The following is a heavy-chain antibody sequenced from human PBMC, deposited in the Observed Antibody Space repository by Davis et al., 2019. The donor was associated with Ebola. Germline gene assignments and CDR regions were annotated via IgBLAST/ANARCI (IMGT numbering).Heavy chain of an antibody. CDR3: TTPGGQDSGYDVFDI. Sequence: ASVKVSCKASGYTFTNYYMHWVRQAPGQGLEWLGXINPYAVRTIYEQKFQGRVTVTRDTSTTTVYMDLSSLRSEDPALYYCTTPGGQDSGYDVFDIWGQGTMVTVSS. CDR2: INPYAVRT. D-gene: IGHD5-12*01. J-gene: IGHJ3*02. V-gene: IGHV1-46*03. CDR1: GYTFTNYY.